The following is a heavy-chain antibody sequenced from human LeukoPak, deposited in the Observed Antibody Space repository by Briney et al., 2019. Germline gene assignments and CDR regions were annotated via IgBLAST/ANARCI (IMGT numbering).Heavy chain of an antibody. D-gene: IGHD1-26*01. J-gene: IGHJ4*02. CDR2: IWYDGSNK. CDR3: ARDRYSGSCYPYFDY. CDR1: GFTFSSYG. V-gene: IGHV3-33*01. Sequence: GGSLRLSCAASGFTFSSYGMHWVRQAPGKGLEWVAVIWYDGSNKYYADSVKGRFTISRDNSKNTLYLQMNSLRAEDTAVYYCARDRYSGSCYPYFDYWGQGTLVTVSS.